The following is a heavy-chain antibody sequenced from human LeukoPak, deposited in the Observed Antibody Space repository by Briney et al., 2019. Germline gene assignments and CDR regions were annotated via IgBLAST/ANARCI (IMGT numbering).Heavy chain of an antibody. D-gene: IGHD6-6*01. J-gene: IGHJ4*02. CDR2: INHSGST. V-gene: IGHV4-34*01. Sequence: SETLSLTCTVSGGAISSYYWSWIRQPPGKGLEWIGEINHSGSTNYNPSLKSRVTISVDTSKNQFSLKLSSVTAADTAVYYCARGPRGIAARSASMRFFYWGQGTLVTVSS. CDR1: GGAISSYY. CDR3: ARGPRGIAARSASMRFFY.